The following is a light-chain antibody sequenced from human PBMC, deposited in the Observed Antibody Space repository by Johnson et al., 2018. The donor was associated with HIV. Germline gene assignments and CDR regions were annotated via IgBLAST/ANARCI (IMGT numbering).Light chain of an antibody. V-gene: IGLV1-51*02. J-gene: IGLJ1*01. Sequence: QSVLTQPPSVSAAPGQKVTISCSGSSSNIGNNYVSWYQQLPGTATKLLIYENIKRPSGIPDRFSGSKSGKSATLAITGLQTGDEADYYCGTWDSSLSVYVFATGPKVTVL. CDR3: GTWDSSLSVYV. CDR2: ENI. CDR1: SSNIGNNY.